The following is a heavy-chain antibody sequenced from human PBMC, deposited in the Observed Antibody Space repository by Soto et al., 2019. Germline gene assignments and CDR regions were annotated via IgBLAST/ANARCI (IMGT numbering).Heavy chain of an antibody. CDR3: ARAGNLDYKFDGMDV. CDR1: GFTFSSYW. J-gene: IGHJ6*02. D-gene: IGHD4-4*01. V-gene: IGHV3-7*03. Sequence: GSLRLSCAASGFTFSSYWMSWVRQAPGKGLEWVANIKQDGSEKYYVDSVKGRFTISRDNAKNSLYLQMNSLRAEDTAVYYCARAGNLDYKFDGMDVWGQGTTVTVSS. CDR2: IKQDGSEK.